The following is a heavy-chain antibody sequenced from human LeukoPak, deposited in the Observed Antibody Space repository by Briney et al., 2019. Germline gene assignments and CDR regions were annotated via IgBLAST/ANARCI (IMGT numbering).Heavy chain of an antibody. Sequence: AGGSLRLSCAASGFTFSSYGMHWVRQAPGKGLEWVAVISYDGSNKYYADSVKGRFTTSRDNSKNTLYLQMNSLRAEDTAVYYCAKDAFDIWGQGTMVTVSS. CDR3: AKDAFDI. CDR2: ISYDGSNK. J-gene: IGHJ3*02. V-gene: IGHV3-30*18. CDR1: GFTFSSYG.